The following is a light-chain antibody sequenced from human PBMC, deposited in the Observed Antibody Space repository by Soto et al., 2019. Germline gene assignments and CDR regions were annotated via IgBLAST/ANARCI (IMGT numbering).Light chain of an antibody. V-gene: IGKV3-15*01. CDR1: QSVSSN. J-gene: IGKJ5*01. Sequence: EIVMTQSPATLSVSPGERATFSCRASQSVSSNLAWYQQKPGQAPRLLIYGASIRATGIPARFSGRGSGTDFTLTISSLEPEDFAVYYCQQRSSAITFGQGTRLEIK. CDR3: QQRSSAIT. CDR2: GAS.